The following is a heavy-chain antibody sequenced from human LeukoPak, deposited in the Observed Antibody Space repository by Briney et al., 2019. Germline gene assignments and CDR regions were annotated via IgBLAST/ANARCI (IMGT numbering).Heavy chain of an antibody. CDR3: ARAINYGSGSYYLFDY. Sequence: GASVKVSCKASGYSFISYGISWVRQAPGQGLDWMGWISVYNGNIHYAQKFQGRVTVTTDTSTNTAYMGLRSLRSDDTAVYYCARAINYGSGSYYLFDYWGQGTLVTVSS. J-gene: IGHJ4*02. CDR2: ISVYNGNI. V-gene: IGHV1-18*01. D-gene: IGHD3-10*01. CDR1: GYSFISYG.